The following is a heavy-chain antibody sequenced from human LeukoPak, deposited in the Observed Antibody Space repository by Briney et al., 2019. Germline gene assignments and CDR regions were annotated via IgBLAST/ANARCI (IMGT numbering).Heavy chain of an antibody. CDR1: GFTFSSYE. V-gene: IGHV3-48*03. CDR2: ISSSGSTI. D-gene: IGHD3-22*01. J-gene: IGHJ3*02. CDR3: ARASSGYYEDAFDI. Sequence: GGSLRLSCAASGFTFSSYEMNWVRQAPGKGLEWVSYISSSGSTIYYADSAKGRFTISRDNAKNSLYLQMNSLRAEDTAVYYCARASSGYYEDAFDIWGQGTMVTVSS.